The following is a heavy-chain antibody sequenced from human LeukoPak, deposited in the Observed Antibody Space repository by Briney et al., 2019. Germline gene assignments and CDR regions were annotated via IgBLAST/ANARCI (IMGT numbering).Heavy chain of an antibody. Sequence: GSLRLSFSASGVTCNYMTWVRQAPGKGLEWVSVIYNGGTTYYADSVKGRFTISRDNSKSTLFVYLQMNSLRTDDTALYYCAGGGEAARSLAYWGQGALVTVSS. J-gene: IGHJ4*02. D-gene: IGHD6-6*01. CDR2: IYNGGTT. CDR3: AGGGEAARSLAY. V-gene: IGHV3-66*02. CDR1: GVTCNY.